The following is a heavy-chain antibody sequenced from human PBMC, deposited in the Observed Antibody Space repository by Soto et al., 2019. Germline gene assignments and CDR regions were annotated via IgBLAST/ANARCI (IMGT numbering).Heavy chain of an antibody. CDR1: GFTFSNAW. V-gene: IGHV3-15*01. J-gene: IGHJ6*02. CDR3: TTGLTYYYDSSGYYWAGGMDV. D-gene: IGHD3-22*01. Sequence: EVQLVESGGGLVKPGGSLRLSCAASGFTFSNAWMNWVRQAPGKGLEWVGRIKSKSDGETTDYAAPVKGRFTISRDDSKNTLYLQMNSLKPEDTAVYYCTTGLTYYYDSSGYYWAGGMDVWGQGITVTVSS. CDR2: IKSKSDGETT.